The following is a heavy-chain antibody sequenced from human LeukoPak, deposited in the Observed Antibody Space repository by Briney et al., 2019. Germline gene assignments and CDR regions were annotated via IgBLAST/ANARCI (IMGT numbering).Heavy chain of an antibody. V-gene: IGHV4-59*07. CDR1: GGSISRYY. J-gene: IGHJ4*02. CDR3: ARRGRNSSGWQDYL. D-gene: IGHD6-25*01. CDR2: IYHTGST. Sequence: SDTQSLTCTVSGGSISRYYWLWIRQPPAKGLECIANIYHTGSTNYNPSLSSRVTISIDTAKNQFSLKLTSVTAADTAVYYCARRGRNSSGWQDYLWGQGTLVTVSS.